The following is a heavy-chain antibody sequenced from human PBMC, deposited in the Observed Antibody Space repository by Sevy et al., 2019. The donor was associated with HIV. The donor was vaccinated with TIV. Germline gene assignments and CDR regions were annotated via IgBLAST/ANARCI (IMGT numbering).Heavy chain of an antibody. CDR3: ARATYYYDSSGPYYFDY. D-gene: IGHD3-22*01. V-gene: IGHV3-48*03. CDR2: ITSSGSTI. J-gene: IGHJ4*02. Sequence: GGSLRLSCAASGFTFSNFEMNWVRHAPGKGLEWVSSITSSGSTIYYADSVQGRFTISRDNAKNSLFLQMNSLRVEDTAVYYCARATYYYDSSGPYYFDYWGQGTLVTVSS. CDR1: GFTFSNFE.